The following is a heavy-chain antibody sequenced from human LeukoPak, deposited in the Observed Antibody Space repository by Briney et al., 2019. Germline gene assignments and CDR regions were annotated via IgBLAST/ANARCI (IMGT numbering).Heavy chain of an antibody. Sequence: GGSLRLSCAASGFTFSLYWMNWVRQAPGKGPEWVANIKQDGTEYYYVDSVKGRFTISRDNAKNSLYPQMNSLRAEDTAVYYCARGMTVAANWFDPWGQGTLVTVSS. V-gene: IGHV3-7*01. CDR3: ARGMTVAANWFDP. CDR1: GFTFSLYW. CDR2: IKQDGTEY. D-gene: IGHD6-19*01. J-gene: IGHJ5*02.